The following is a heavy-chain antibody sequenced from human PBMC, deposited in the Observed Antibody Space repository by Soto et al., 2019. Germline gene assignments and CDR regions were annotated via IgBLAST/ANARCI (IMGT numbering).Heavy chain of an antibody. Sequence: EVLLVESGGGLAKPGESLRLSCEASGFTFRNVWMTWIRRAPGRGLEWVATIQKEADGGATDYGAPVAGRFTISRDDSQRILYVQITSLKSEDTGLYYCTTGENWGRGTLVTVAS. CDR3: TTGEN. CDR2: IQKEADGGAT. V-gene: IGHV3-15*01. D-gene: IGHD3-16*01. CDR1: GFTFRNVW. J-gene: IGHJ4*02.